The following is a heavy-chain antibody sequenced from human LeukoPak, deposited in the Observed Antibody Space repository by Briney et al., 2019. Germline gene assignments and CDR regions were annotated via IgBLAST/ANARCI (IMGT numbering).Heavy chain of an antibody. CDR2: ISYDGTDK. CDR1: GFTFSSCG. CDR3: AKAPRGYSYGYLVNDYFDY. V-gene: IGHV3-30*18. Sequence: GRSLRLSCAASGFTFSSCGIHWVRQAPGKGLEWVAVISYDGTDKYYADSVKGRFTISRDNSKNTLYLQMNSLRAEDTAVYYCAKAPRGYSYGYLVNDYFDYWGQGTLVTVSS. D-gene: IGHD5-18*01. J-gene: IGHJ4*02.